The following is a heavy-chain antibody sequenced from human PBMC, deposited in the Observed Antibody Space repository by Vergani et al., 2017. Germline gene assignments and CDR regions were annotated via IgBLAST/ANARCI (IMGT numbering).Heavy chain of an antibody. D-gene: IGHD2-2*01. Sequence: QVQLQESGPGLVKPSQTLSLTCTVSGGSISSGSYYWSWVRQPPGKGLEWIGEIYHSGSTNYNPSLKSRVTISVDKSKNQFSLKLSSVTAADTAVYYCARDPPDCSSTSCYVVWGQGTLVTVSS. CDR2: IYHSGST. V-gene: IGHV4-4*02. CDR3: ARDPPDCSSTSCYVV. J-gene: IGHJ4*02. CDR1: GGSISSGSYY.